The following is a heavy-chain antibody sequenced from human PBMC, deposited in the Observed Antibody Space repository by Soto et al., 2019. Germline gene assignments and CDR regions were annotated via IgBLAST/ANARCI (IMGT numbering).Heavy chain of an antibody. Sequence: SETLSLTCTVSGGSISSGDYYWSWIRQPPGKGLEWIGYIYYSGSTYYNPSLKSRVTISVDTSKNQFSLKLSSVTAADTAVYYCAREGDGYTTGRFDYWGQGTLVTVSS. J-gene: IGHJ4*02. CDR3: AREGDGYTTGRFDY. V-gene: IGHV4-30-4*01. CDR1: GGSISSGDYY. CDR2: IYYSGST. D-gene: IGHD5-12*01.